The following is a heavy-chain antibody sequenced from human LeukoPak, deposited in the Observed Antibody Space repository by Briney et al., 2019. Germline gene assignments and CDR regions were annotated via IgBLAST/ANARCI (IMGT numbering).Heavy chain of an antibody. CDR1: GFTFSSYG. CDR3: AKDADYGGNPTASGAFDI. D-gene: IGHD4-23*01. Sequence: GGSLRLSCAASGFTFSSYGMSWVRQAPGKGLEWVSAISDSGGSTYYADSVKGRFTISRDNSKNTLYLQMNSLRAEDTAVYYCAKDADYGGNPTASGAFDIWGQGTMVTVSS. J-gene: IGHJ3*02. V-gene: IGHV3-23*01. CDR2: ISDSGGST.